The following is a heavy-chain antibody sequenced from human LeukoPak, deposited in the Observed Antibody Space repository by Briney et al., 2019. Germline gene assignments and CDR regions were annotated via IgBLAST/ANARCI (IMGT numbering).Heavy chain of an antibody. CDR3: ARASTRVVTVSITVAGTVDC. CDR2: IKQDGSEK. CDR1: GFTFSSYW. J-gene: IGHJ4*02. V-gene: IGHV3-7*01. D-gene: IGHD6-19*01. Sequence: GGSLRLSCAASGFTFSSYWMSWVRQAPGKGLEWVANIKQDGSEKYYVDSVKGRFTISRDNAKNSLYLQMNSLRAEDTAVYYCARASTRVVTVSITVAGTVDCWGQGTLVTVSS.